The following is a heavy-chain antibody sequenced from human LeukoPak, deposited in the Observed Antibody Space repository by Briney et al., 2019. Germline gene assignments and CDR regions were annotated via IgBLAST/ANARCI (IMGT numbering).Heavy chain of an antibody. D-gene: IGHD2-15*01. J-gene: IGHJ4*02. CDR3: AKAPVTSCRGAFCYPFDY. Sequence: GGSLRLSCAASGITISNYGVHWVRQAPGKGLEWVSAMSSSDDGRYYAASVRGRFTISRDTSRSTLYLQMNSLRAEDAAVYYCAKAPVTSCRGAFCYPFDYWGQGTLVTVSS. V-gene: IGHV3-23*01. CDR2: MSSSDDGR. CDR1: GITISNYG.